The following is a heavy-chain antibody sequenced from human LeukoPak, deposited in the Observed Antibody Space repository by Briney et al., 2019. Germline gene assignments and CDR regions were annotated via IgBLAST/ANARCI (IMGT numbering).Heavy chain of an antibody. V-gene: IGHV1-69*05. CDR2: IIPIFGTA. CDR3: ARDSGYDFRWFDP. J-gene: IGHJ5*02. D-gene: IGHD5-12*01. Sequence: ASVKVSCKASGGTFSSYAISWVRQAPGQGLEWMGGIIPIFGTANYAQKFQGRVTITTDESTSTAYMELSSLRSEDTAVYYCARDSGYDFRWFDPWGQGALVTVSS. CDR1: GGTFSSYA.